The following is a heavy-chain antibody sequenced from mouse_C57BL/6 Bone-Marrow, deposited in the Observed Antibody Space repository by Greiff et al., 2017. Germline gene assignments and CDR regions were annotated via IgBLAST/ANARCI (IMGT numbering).Heavy chain of an antibody. J-gene: IGHJ2*01. CDR3: AATVVATPRFDY. Sequence: QVQLKESGAELVKPGASVKISCKASGYAFSSYWMNWVKQRPGKGLEWIGQIYPGDGDTNYNGKFKGKATLTADKSSSTAYMQLSSLTSEDSAVYFCAATVVATPRFDYWGQGTTLTVSS. V-gene: IGHV1-80*01. CDR2: IYPGDGDT. CDR1: GYAFSSYW. D-gene: IGHD1-1*01.